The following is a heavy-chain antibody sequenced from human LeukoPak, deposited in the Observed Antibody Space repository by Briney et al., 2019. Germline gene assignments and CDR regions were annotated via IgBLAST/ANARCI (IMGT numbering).Heavy chain of an antibody. CDR1: GFSVSDSY. J-gene: IGHJ4*02. Sequence: GGSLRLSCAASGFSVSDSYMNWVRQAPGKGLEWVSVIYSGGSTHYADSVQGRFTISRDNSNNTLYLQMNSLRVGDTAVYYCARDGAGFDYWGQGILVTVSS. CDR2: IYSGGST. D-gene: IGHD6-13*01. CDR3: ARDGAGFDY. V-gene: IGHV3-53*01.